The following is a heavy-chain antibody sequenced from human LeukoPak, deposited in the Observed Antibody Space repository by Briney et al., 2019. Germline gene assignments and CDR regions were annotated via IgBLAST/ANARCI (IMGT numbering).Heavy chain of an antibody. V-gene: IGHV4-30-4*01. CDR2: IYYSGST. Sequence: SETLSLTCTVSGGSISSGDYYWSWIRQPPGKGLEWIGYIYYSGSTYYNPSLKSRVTISVDTSKNQFSLKLSSVTAADTAVYYRARAYDSSGYYYVSFDYWGQGTLVTVSS. CDR3: ARAYDSSGYYYVSFDY. J-gene: IGHJ4*02. CDR1: GGSISSGDYY. D-gene: IGHD3-22*01.